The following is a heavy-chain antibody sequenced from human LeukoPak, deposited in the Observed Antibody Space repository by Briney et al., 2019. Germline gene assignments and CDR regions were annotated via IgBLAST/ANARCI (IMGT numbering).Heavy chain of an antibody. CDR2: IIPIFGIA. Sequence: ASVKVSCKASGGTFSSYAISWVRQAPGQGLEWMGRIIPIFGIANYAQKFQGRVTITADESTSTAYMELSSLRSEDTAVYYCARERNPQTLNPGYYGMDVWGQGTTVTVSS. D-gene: IGHD1-14*01. CDR3: ARERNPQTLNPGYYGMDV. CDR1: GGTFSSYA. V-gene: IGHV1-69*13. J-gene: IGHJ6*02.